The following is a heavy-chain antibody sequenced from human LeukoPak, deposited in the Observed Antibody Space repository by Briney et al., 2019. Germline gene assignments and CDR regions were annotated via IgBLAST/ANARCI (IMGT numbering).Heavy chain of an antibody. CDR1: GFTFSSYS. Sequence: GGSLRLSCAASGFTFSSYSMNWVRRAPGKGLEWVSSISSSSRYIYYADSVKGRFAISRDNAKSSLYLQMNSLRAEDTAVYYCARDWSHGLDYWGQGTLVTVSS. CDR2: ISSSSRYI. J-gene: IGHJ4*02. CDR3: ARDWSHGLDY. V-gene: IGHV3-21*01.